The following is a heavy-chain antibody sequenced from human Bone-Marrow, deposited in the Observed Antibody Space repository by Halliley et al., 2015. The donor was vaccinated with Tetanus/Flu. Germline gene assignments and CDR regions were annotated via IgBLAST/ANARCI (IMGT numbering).Heavy chain of an antibody. D-gene: IGHD6-6*01. V-gene: IGHV4-30-4*01. CDR3: ARASDYASSSRAFY. Sequence: WIGYIYSSGPTSSPPSLKSRLAISLDMSRNHFSLKLSSVTAADTAVYYCARASDYASSSRAFYWGQGTLVTVSS. CDR2: IYSSGPT. J-gene: IGHJ4*02.